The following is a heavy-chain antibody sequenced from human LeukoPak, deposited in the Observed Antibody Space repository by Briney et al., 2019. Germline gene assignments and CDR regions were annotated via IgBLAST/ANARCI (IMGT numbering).Heavy chain of an antibody. CDR3: ARGRGGYCSSTSCHKRYYFDY. CDR1: GYTFTGYY. J-gene: IGHJ4*02. D-gene: IGHD2-2*01. CDR2: MNPNSGNT. Sequence: GASVKVSCKASGYTFTGYYMHWVRQASGQGLEWMGWMNPNSGNTGYAQKFQGRVTMTRNTSISTAYMELSSLRSEDTAVYYCARGRGGYCSSTSCHKRYYFDYWGQGTLVTVSS. V-gene: IGHV1-8*02.